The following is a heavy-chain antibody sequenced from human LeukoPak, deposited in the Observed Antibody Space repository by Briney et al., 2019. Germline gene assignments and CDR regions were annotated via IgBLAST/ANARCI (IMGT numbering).Heavy chain of an antibody. Sequence: GGSLRLSCTASTFTVINNYMSWVRQTPGKGLEWVSVTYVDGSTYYADSVEGRFTVPRDNSKNALYLQMNTLRAEDTAVYYCARDNRDESGSYSTRFDLWGRGTLVTVSS. CDR3: ARDNRDESGSYSTRFDL. CDR1: TFTVINNY. D-gene: IGHD1-26*01. CDR2: TYVDGST. J-gene: IGHJ2*01. V-gene: IGHV3-66*01.